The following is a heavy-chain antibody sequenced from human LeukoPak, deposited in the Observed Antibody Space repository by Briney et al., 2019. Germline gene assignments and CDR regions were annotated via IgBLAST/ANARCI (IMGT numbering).Heavy chain of an antibody. CDR3: ARGYRYSRLPEYLQH. CDR1: GGSFSGYY. D-gene: IGHD5-18*01. Sequence: SETLSLTCAVYGGSFSGYYWSWIRQPPGKGLEWIGEINHSGSTNYNPSLKSRVTISVDTSKNQFSLKLSSVTAADTAVYYCARGYRYSRLPEYLQHWGQGTLVTVSS. V-gene: IGHV4-34*01. J-gene: IGHJ1*01. CDR2: INHSGST.